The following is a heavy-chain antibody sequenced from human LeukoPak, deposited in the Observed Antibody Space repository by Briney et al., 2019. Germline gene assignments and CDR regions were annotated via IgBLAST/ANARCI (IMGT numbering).Heavy chain of an antibody. V-gene: IGHV3-64D*09. CDR3: VNGPTDSGSNDY. Sequence: GGSLRLSCAASGFTFSSYAMHWVRQPPGKGLEYVSAISSNGGSTYYADSVKGRFTISRDNSKNTLYLHMSSLRAEDTAVYYCVNGPTDSGSNDYWGQGTLVTVSS. J-gene: IGHJ4*02. CDR2: ISSNGGST. CDR1: GFTFSSYA. D-gene: IGHD3-10*01.